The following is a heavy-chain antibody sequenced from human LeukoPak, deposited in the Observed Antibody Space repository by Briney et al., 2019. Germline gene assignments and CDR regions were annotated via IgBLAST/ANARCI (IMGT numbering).Heavy chain of an antibody. V-gene: IGHV3-30*18. CDR3: AKDSRDGFLPDY. J-gene: IGHJ4*02. CDR1: GFTFSSYG. CDR2: ISYDGSNK. Sequence: GGSLRLSCAASGFTFSSYGMHWVRQAPGKGLEWVAVISYDGSNKYYADSVKGRFTTSRDNSKNTLYLQMNSLRAEDTAVYYCAKDSRDGFLPDYWGQRTLVTVSS. D-gene: IGHD5-24*01.